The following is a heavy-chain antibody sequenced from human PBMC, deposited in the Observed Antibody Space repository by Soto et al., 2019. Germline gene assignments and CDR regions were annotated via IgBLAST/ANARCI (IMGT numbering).Heavy chain of an antibody. Sequence: QVQLQESGPGLVKPSGTLSLTCAVSGGSISSSNWWSWVRQPPGKGLEWIGEIYHSGSTNYNPSLKSRVTISVDKSKNQFSLKLSSVTAADTAVYYCARAAYYYDSSGYYYEGWDDAFDIWGQGTMVTVSS. CDR1: GGSISSSNW. D-gene: IGHD3-22*01. V-gene: IGHV4-4*02. J-gene: IGHJ3*02. CDR3: ARAAYYYDSSGYYYEGWDDAFDI. CDR2: IYHSGST.